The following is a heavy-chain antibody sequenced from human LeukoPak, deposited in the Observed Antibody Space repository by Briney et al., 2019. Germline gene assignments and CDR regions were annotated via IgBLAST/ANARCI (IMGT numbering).Heavy chain of an antibody. V-gene: IGHV3-7*03. Sequence: GGSLRLSCAASGFTFSSYWMSWVRQAPGKGLEWVANIKEDGSEKYYVDSVKGRFTISRDNAKNSLYLQMNSLRAEDTALYYCARAATQYYYDSSGLGYYFDYWGQGTLVTVSS. D-gene: IGHD3-22*01. CDR2: IKEDGSEK. CDR3: ARAATQYYYDSSGLGYYFDY. CDR1: GFTFSSYW. J-gene: IGHJ4*02.